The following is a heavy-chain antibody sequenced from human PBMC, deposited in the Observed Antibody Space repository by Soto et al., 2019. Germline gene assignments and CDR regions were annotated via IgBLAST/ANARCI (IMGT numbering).Heavy chain of an antibody. Sequence: QAQLVQSGAEVKKPGASVKVACKASGYTFTGYYMHWVRQAPGQGLEWMGWINPNSGGTNYEQRFQGRVTMTRDTSISTAYMEVNRLRSDDTAVYYCARGGCGGGTCYSDYWGQGTLVTVSS. J-gene: IGHJ4*02. D-gene: IGHD2-15*01. CDR1: GYTFTGYY. CDR2: INPNSGGT. V-gene: IGHV1-2*02. CDR3: ARGGCGGGTCYSDY.